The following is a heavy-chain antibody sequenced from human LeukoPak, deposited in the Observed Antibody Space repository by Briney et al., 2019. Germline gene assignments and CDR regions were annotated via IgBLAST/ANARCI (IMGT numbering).Heavy chain of an antibody. D-gene: IGHD1-26*01. V-gene: IGHV3-30*04. Sequence: GGSLRLSCAASGFTFSSYAMHWDRQAPGKGLEWVAVISYDGSNKYYADSVKGRFTISRDNSKNTLYLQMNSLRAEDTAVYYCARALVGATPSAFDIWGQGTMVTVSS. CDR2: ISYDGSNK. CDR1: GFTFSSYA. CDR3: ARALVGATPSAFDI. J-gene: IGHJ3*02.